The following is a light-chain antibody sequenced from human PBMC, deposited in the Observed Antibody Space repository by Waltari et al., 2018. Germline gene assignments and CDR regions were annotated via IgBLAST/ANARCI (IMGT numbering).Light chain of an antibody. Sequence: QSALTQPRSVSGSPGPSVTISCTGTSSDVGGYNYVSWYQQHPGKAHKLMIYDVSKRPSGVPDRFSGSKAGNTASLTIAGLQAEDEADYYCCSYAGSYTLYVFGTGTKVTVL. CDR3: CSYAGSYTLYV. V-gene: IGLV2-11*01. CDR1: SSDVGGYNY. CDR2: DVS. J-gene: IGLJ1*01.